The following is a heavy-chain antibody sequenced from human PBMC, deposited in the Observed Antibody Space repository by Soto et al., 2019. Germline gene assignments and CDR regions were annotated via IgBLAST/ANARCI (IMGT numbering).Heavy chain of an antibody. CDR1: GFTFSSYA. Sequence: XGSLRLSFSAAGFTFSSYAKHWVRQAPGKGLEWVAVISYDGSNKYYADSVKGRFTISRDNSKNTLYLQMNSLRAEDTAVYYCARGPSGSAPYGMDVWGQGTTVTVSS. CDR2: ISYDGSNK. D-gene: IGHD6-6*01. CDR3: ARGPSGSAPYGMDV. J-gene: IGHJ6*02. V-gene: IGHV3-30-3*01.